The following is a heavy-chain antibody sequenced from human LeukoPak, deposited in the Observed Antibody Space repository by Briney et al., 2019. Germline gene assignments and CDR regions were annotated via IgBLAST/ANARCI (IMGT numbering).Heavy chain of an antibody. Sequence: PGGSLRLFCAGSGFTFNNYAMNWVRQAPGKGLEWISYISSGVTTRYYADSVKGRFTISRDDAKNSLYLQMNSLRAEDTAVYYCARFNLGWFDPWGQGTLVTVSS. D-gene: IGHD1-14*01. CDR1: GFTFNNYA. CDR3: ARFNLGWFDP. V-gene: IGHV3-48*01. CDR2: ISSGVTTR. J-gene: IGHJ5*02.